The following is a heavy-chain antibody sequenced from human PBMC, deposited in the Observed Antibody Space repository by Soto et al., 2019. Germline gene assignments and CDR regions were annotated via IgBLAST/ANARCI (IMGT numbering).Heavy chain of an antibody. CDR1: GFTFTSSA. J-gene: IGHJ4*02. D-gene: IGHD1-26*01. CDR3: AASELSGSYRVDY. V-gene: IGHV1-58*02. Sequence: SVKVSCKASGFTFTSSAMQWVRQARGQRLEWIGWIVVGSGNTNYAQKFQERVTITRDMSTSTAYMELSSLRSEDTAVYYCAASELSGSYRVDYWGQGTLVTVS. CDR2: IVVGSGNT.